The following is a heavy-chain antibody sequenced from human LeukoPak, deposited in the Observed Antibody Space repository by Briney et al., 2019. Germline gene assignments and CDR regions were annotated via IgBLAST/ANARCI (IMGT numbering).Heavy chain of an antibody. CDR3: ARDWSHRCFDY. V-gene: IGHV3-7*05. Sequence: GGSLRLSCAASGFTFSSYCMSWVRQAPGKGLEWGANIKQEGSEKYYADSVKGRFTISRDNAKNSLYLQMNSLRAEDTAVYYCARDWSHRCFDYWGQGTLVTVSS. D-gene: IGHD3-3*01. CDR2: IKQEGSEK. CDR1: GFTFSSYC. J-gene: IGHJ4*02.